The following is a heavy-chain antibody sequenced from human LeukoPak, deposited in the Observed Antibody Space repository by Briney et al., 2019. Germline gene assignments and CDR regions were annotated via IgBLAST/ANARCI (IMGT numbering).Heavy chain of an antibody. CDR1: GFTFSGFA. D-gene: IGHD1-26*01. J-gene: IGHJ6*01. Sequence: GGSLRLSCAASGFTFSGFAMSWVRRTPGKGLEWVSGISGSGDNTLYADSVKGPFTISRDNSKKTLYLEMNSLRAEDTAIYYCAKMKGHPLPKYYMDVWGQGTTVTVSS. CDR3: AKMKGHPLPKYYMDV. V-gene: IGHV3-23*01. CDR2: ISGSGDNT.